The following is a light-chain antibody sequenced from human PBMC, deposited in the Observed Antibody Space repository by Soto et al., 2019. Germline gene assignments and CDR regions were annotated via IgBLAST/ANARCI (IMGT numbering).Light chain of an antibody. CDR1: SNDVGHSNF. V-gene: IGLV2-8*01. J-gene: IGLJ1*01. CDR3: NSQADDGKHV. CDR2: EVT. Sequence: QSALTQPPSASGSPGQSVTISCTGNSNDVGHSNFISWYQQHPGKGPKLIIYEVTKRPSGVPDRFSGSKSGNTASLSVSGLQNEDVAVYFSNSQADDGKHVFGTGTKAPS.